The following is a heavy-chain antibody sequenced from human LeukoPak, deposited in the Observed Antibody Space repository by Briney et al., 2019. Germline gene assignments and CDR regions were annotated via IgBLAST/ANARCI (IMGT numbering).Heavy chain of an antibody. CDR1: GFTFSNYA. D-gene: IGHD3/OR15-3a*01. V-gene: IGHV3-23*01. CDR2: IVGSGGSK. Sequence: GASLRLSCAASGFTFSNYAMSWVRQAPGKGLEWVSTIVGSGGSKYYADSVKGRFTISRDNPKNTLYLQRNSLRAEDTAVYYCAEWGDCESWTGYDVSEYWGQGTLVAVSS. J-gene: IGHJ4*02. CDR3: AEWGDCESWTGYDVSEY.